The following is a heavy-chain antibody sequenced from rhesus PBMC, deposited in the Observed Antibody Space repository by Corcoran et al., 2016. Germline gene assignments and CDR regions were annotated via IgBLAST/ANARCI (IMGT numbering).Heavy chain of an antibody. CDR2: MSYTGGST. V-gene: IGHV3S5*01. D-gene: IGHD1-44*02. Sequence: EVQLVETGGGLVQPGGSLRLSCAASGFTFSSYGMSWVRQAPGKGLEWVSGMSYTGGSTYYADSGKGRFTISRDNSKNTLPRQMNSLRAEETAVYYCAKGVGDTGAFDFWGQGLRVTVSS. CDR1: GFTFSSYG. J-gene: IGHJ3*01. CDR3: AKGVGDTGAFDF.